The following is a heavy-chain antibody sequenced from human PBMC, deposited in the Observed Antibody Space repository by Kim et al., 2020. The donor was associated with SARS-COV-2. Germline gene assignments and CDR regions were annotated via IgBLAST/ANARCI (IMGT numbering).Heavy chain of an antibody. CDR3: TGGGYNGY. J-gene: IGHJ4*02. Sequence: DGRVQYYVDSVRGRFTISRANSKRSLYLEMNSLGADDTAVYYCTGGGYNGYWGQGTLVTVSS. CDR2: DGRVQ. V-gene: IGHV3-7*01. D-gene: IGHD1-26*01.